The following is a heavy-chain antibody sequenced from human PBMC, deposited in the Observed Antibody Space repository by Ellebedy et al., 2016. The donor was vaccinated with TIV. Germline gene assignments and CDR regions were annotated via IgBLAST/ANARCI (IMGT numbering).Heavy chain of an antibody. J-gene: IGHJ5*02. Sequence: MPSETLSLTCTVSGGSISGNSYHLGWISKSPGKGLKWIGSINYRASSYYNPSLRSRVTIDVDTSKTQFSLKVTSVTAAHTAVYYCARHQPPYSSSWTTDWFDPWGQGALVTVSS. CDR2: INYRASS. CDR1: GGSISGNSYH. V-gene: IGHV4-39*01. D-gene: IGHD6-13*01. CDR3: ARHQPPYSSSWTTDWFDP.